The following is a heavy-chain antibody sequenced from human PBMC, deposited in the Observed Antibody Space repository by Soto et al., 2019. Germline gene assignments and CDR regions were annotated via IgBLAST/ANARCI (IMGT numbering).Heavy chain of an antibody. CDR3: SRANYYDTTGYYNVPRAFDV. CDR1: GGSISSDDYY. V-gene: IGHV4-31*03. CDR2: IYYSGTA. J-gene: IGHJ3*01. Sequence: SETLSLTCTVSGGSISSDDYYWNWIRQHPGKGLEWIGYIYYSGTAYYNPSLKSRVTISVDTTKNQFSLQLTSVTAADTAVYFCSRANYYDTTGYYNVPRAFDVWGHGTMVTVSS. D-gene: IGHD3-22*01.